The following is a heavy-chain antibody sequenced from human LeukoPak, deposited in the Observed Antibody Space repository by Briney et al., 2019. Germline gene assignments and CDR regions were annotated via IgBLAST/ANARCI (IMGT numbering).Heavy chain of an antibody. CDR2: INHSGST. Sequence: SVTLSLTCAVYGGSFSGNYWSWIRQPPGKGLEWIGEINHSGSTNYNPSLKSRVTISVDTSKNQFSLKLSSVTAADTAVYYCARGRRDGSLDYWGQGTLVTVSS. CDR3: ARGRRDGSLDY. J-gene: IGHJ4*02. D-gene: IGHD5-24*01. CDR1: GGSFSGNY. V-gene: IGHV4-34*01.